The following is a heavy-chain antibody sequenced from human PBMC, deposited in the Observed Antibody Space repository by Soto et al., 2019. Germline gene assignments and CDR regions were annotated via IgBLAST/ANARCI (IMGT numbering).Heavy chain of an antibody. Sequence: SETLSLTCAVSGGSISSGGYSWSWIRQPPGKGLEWIGCIHSGGTTNYNPSLKSRLTISADTSKNEFSLNLISVTAADTAVYYCARGYTAAYFVNWGQGTLVTVSS. V-gene: IGHV4-61*08. J-gene: IGHJ4*02. CDR1: GGSISSGGYS. CDR3: ARGYTAAYFVN. D-gene: IGHD2-2*02. CDR2: IHSGGTT.